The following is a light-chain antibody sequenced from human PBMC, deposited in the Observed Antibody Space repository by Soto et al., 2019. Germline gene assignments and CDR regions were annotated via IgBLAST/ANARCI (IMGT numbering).Light chain of an antibody. Sequence: QSVLTQPPSVSGAPGQRVTISCTGSSSNIGAGYDVHWYQHLPGTAPKLLIYANTNRPSGVPDRFSGSKSGASASLAITGLQAEDEADYYCQTYDNSLGWVFGGGTKVTVL. J-gene: IGLJ3*02. CDR2: ANT. CDR1: SSNIGAGYD. CDR3: QTYDNSLGWV. V-gene: IGLV1-40*01.